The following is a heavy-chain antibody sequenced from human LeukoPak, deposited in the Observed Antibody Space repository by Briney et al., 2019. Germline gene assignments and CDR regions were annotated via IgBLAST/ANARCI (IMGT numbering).Heavy chain of an antibody. CDR2: ISHDGSNK. CDR1: GFTFSSYA. V-gene: IGHV3-30-3*01. CDR3: ARVRGRYYYGSGSYLDY. Sequence: GGSLRLSCAASGFTFSSYAMHWVRQAPGKGLEWVAVISHDGSNKYYADSVKGRFTISRDNSKDTLYLQMNSLRAEDTAVYYCARVRGRYYYGSGSYLDYWGQGTLVTVSS. D-gene: IGHD3-10*01. J-gene: IGHJ4*02.